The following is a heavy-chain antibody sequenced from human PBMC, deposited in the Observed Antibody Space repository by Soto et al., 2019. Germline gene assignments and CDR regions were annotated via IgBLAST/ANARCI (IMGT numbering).Heavy chain of an antibody. Sequence: QVQLVESGGGVVQPGRSLTLSCAGSGFTFSSYGMHWVRQAPGKGLEWVAVMSSGKSEKHYADSVKGRFTISRDNSKNMVYLQMNSLRHEDTAGYHCVKGVGNGWRNVDYWGQGTLVTVSS. V-gene: IGHV3-30*18. CDR2: MSSGKSEK. CDR1: GFTFSSYG. D-gene: IGHD6-19*01. CDR3: VKGVGNGWRNVDY. J-gene: IGHJ4*02.